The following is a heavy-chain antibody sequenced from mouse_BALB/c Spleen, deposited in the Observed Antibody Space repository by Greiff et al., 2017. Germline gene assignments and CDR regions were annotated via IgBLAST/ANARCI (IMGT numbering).Heavy chain of an antibody. J-gene: IGHJ4*01. CDR2: INPYNDGT. V-gene: IGHV1-14*01. D-gene: IGHD2-2*01. Sequence: VQLQQSGPELVKPGASVKMSCKASGYTFTSYVMHWVKQKPGQGLEWIGYINPYNDGTKYNEKFKGKATLTSDKSSSTAYMELSSLTSEDSAVYYCARSYGYDYYYAMDYWGQGTSVTVSS. CDR3: ARSYGYDYYYAMDY. CDR1: GYTFTSYV.